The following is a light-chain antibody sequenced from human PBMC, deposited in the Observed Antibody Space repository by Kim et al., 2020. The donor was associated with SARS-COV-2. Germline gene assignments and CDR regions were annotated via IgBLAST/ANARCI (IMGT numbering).Light chain of an antibody. V-gene: IGKV3-15*01. CDR1: QNINTN. CDR3: QQSGT. Sequence: ASLSGSPGERATLSCRASQNINTNLAWYQQKPGQAPRLLIYGASTRATGIPARFSGSGSGTEFTLTISSLQSEDFAIYYCQQSGTFGQGTKVEIK. J-gene: IGKJ1*01. CDR2: GAS.